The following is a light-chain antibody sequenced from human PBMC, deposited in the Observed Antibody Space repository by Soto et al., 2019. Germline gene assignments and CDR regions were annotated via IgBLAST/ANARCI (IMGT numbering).Light chain of an antibody. CDR2: DAS. J-gene: IGKJ4*01. CDR1: HDIDKY. Sequence: DIQMTQSPSSLAASVGDTVTITCQASHDIDKYLSWYQQKPGKAPKLLIYDASNLETGVPSRFSGSGSGTEFTFTIRRLQPEDIATYYCQHYHNLPGFGGGTKVDIK. V-gene: IGKV1-33*01. CDR3: QHYHNLPG.